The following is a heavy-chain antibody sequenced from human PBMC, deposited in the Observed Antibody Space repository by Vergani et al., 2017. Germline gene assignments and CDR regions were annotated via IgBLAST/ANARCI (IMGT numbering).Heavy chain of an antibody. CDR2: ITASGATT. J-gene: IGHJ4*02. Sequence: VQLVESGGGLVKPGGSLRLSCVASGFPFSSSPMSWVRQAPGKGLEWVSAITASGATTYYADSVQGRFTISKDNSKKTLYLQMNSLRAEDTAFFYCAKGYTYSDYWGLGTLVVVSS. CDR1: GFPFSSSP. V-gene: IGHV3-23*04. CDR3: AKGYTYSDY. D-gene: IGHD5-18*01.